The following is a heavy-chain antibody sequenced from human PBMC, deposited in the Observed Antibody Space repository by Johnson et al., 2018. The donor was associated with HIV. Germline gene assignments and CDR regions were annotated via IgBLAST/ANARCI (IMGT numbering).Heavy chain of an antibody. CDR2: IRFDGSDK. D-gene: IGHD2-2*01. J-gene: IGHJ3*02. CDR3: AKGLWLKYQLLHDGFDI. CDR1: GFTFSSYG. V-gene: IGHV3-30*02. Sequence: VQLVESGGGVVQPGGSLTLSCAASGFTFSSYGMHWVRQAPVKGMEWVGFIRFDGSDKFYADSVKGRFTISRDNSKNTLYLQMNSLSAEDSAVYYCAKGLWLKYQLLHDGFDIWGQGTMVTVSS.